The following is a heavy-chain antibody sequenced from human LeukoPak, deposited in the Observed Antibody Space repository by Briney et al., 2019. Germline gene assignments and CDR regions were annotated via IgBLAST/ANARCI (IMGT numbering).Heavy chain of an antibody. CDR2: IWYDGSKS. CDR1: GFTFSSYG. J-gene: IGHJ4*02. Sequence: PGGYLRLYCAASGFTFSSYGMHWVRQPPGKGLEWVAVIWYDGSKSYYTDSVKGRFTISRDSPKNTLYLQMNSLRVEDTAVYYCARDFGPTWYELDYWGQGTLVTVSS. CDR3: ARDFGPTWYELDY. D-gene: IGHD6-13*01. V-gene: IGHV3-33*01.